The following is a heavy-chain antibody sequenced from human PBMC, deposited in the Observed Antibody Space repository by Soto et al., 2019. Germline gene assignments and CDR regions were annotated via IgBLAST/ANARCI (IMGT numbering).Heavy chain of an antibody. Sequence: GGSLRLSCAASGFTFSSYAMSWVRQAPGKGLEWVSAISGSGGSTYYADSVKGRFTISRDNSKNTLYLQMNSLRAEDTAVYYCAKEKSRWQWLVRNYFDYWGQGTLVTVSS. CDR2: ISGSGGST. J-gene: IGHJ4*02. D-gene: IGHD6-19*01. V-gene: IGHV3-23*01. CDR3: AKEKSRWQWLVRNYFDY. CDR1: GFTFSSYA.